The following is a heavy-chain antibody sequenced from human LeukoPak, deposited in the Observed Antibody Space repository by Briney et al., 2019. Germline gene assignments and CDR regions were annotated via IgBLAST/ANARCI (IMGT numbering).Heavy chain of an antibody. J-gene: IGHJ4*02. CDR3: AREINWAYVYFDY. V-gene: IGHV4-34*01. CDR2: INHSGST. CDR1: GGSFSGYY. Sequence: ASETLSLTCAVYGGSFSGYYWSWIRQPPGKGLEWIGEINHSGSTNYNPSLKSRVTISVDTSKNQFSLKLSSVTAADTAVYYCAREINWAYVYFDYWGQGTLVTVSS. D-gene: IGHD7-27*01.